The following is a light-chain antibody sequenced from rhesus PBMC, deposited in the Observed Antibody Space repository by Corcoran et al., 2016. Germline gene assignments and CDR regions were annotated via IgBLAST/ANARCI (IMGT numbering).Light chain of an antibody. J-gene: IGLJ1*01. CDR1: NIGNNN. CDR3: QVWDTSRDQYI. Sequence: SYDLTQPPSVSVSPGQTARITCGGGNIGNNNVHWYQQKPPQAPLLVIYFADERPSGIPERFSGSKSATTATLTISGVEAGDEADYFCQVWDTSRDQYIFGGGTRLTVL. V-gene: IGLV3-44*01. CDR2: FAD.